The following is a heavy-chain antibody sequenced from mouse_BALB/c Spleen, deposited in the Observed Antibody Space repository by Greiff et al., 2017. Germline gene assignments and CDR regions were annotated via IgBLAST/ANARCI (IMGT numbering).Heavy chain of an antibody. J-gene: IGHJ4*01. D-gene: IGHD4-1*01. CDR1: GFTFTDYY. V-gene: IGHV7-3*02. Sequence: EVQLVESGGGLVQPGGSLRLSCATSGFTFTDYYMSWVRQPPGKALEWLGFIRNKANGYTTEYSASVKGRFTISRDNSQSILYLQMNTLRAEDSATYYCARLWDHYAMDYWGQGTSVTVSS. CDR3: ARLWDHYAMDY. CDR2: IRNKANGYTT.